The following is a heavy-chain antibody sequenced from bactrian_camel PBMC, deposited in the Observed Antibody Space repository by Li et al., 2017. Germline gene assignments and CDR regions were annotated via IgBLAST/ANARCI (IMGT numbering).Heavy chain of an antibody. J-gene: IGHJ6*01. CDR2: IQDDGMK. V-gene: IGHV3S55*01. CDR3: AVDGPVAFCSDYPSDFGG. D-gene: IGHD2*01. Sequence: SCAARGYTQRSGCLAWFRQVPGKEREMVAQIQDDGMKHYGGTAKGRFTISKDVAKDTLDLRMTSLKPEDSGMYYCAVDGPVAFCSDYPSDFGGWGKGTQVTVS. CDR1: GYTQRSGC.